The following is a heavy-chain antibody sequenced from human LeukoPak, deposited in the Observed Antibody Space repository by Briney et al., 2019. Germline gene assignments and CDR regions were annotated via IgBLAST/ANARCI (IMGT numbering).Heavy chain of an antibody. CDR1: GVSISSSY. D-gene: IGHD6-13*01. J-gene: IGHJ4*02. CDR2: IYNSDNT. Sequence: AETLSLTCSVSGVSISSSYCSWIRQPAGKGLEWIGRIYNSDNTDYNPSLRRRVTMSVDTSKNQFSLKLRSVTAADTAVYYCARDGVWASSSYDYWGQGTLVTVSS. V-gene: IGHV4-4*07. CDR3: ARDGVWASSSYDY.